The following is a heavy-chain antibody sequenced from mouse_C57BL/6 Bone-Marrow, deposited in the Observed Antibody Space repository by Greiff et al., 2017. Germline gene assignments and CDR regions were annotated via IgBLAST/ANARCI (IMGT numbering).Heavy chain of an antibody. CDR3: ARLDGYTDYAMDY. J-gene: IGHJ4*01. Sequence: EVQLVESGGDLVKPGGSLKLSCAASGFTFSSYGMSWVRQTPDKRLEWVATISSGGSYTYYPDSVKGRFTISRDNAKNTLYLQMSSLKSEDTAMYYCARLDGYTDYAMDYWGQGTSVTVSS. D-gene: IGHD2-3*01. V-gene: IGHV5-6*01. CDR2: ISSGGSYT. CDR1: GFTFSSYG.